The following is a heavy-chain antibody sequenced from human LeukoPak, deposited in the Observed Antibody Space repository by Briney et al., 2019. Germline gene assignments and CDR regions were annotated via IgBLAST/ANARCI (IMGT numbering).Heavy chain of an antibody. J-gene: IGHJ4*02. D-gene: IGHD3-10*01. CDR2: IYYSGST. CDR3: ASTYGSGSYYNFAFDY. CDR1: GGSISSYY. Sequence: NPSETLSLTCTVSGGSISSYYWSWIRQPPGKGLEWIGYIYYSGSTNYNPSLKSRVTISVDTSKNQFSLKLSSVTAADTAVYYCASTYGSGSYYNFAFDYWGQGTLVTVSS. V-gene: IGHV4-59*01.